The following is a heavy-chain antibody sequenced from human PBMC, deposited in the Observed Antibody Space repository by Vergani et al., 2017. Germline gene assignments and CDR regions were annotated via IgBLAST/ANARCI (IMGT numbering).Heavy chain of an antibody. D-gene: IGHD2-21*01. CDR1: VGTFSSYA. V-gene: IGHV1-69*01. J-gene: IGHJ6*03. Sequence: QVHLVQSGAEVKKPGSSVKVSCKASVGTFSSYAISWVRQAPGQGVEWMGGIIPIFGTTNYAQKFQGRVTITANESTSTAYRELSSLKSEDTGVYYCARTDCGGECWNYYYMDVWGKGTTVTVAS. CDR3: ARTDCGGECWNYYYMDV. CDR2: IIPIFGTT.